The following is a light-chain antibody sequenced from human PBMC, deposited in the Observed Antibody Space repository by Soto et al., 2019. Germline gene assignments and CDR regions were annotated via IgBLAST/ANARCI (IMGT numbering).Light chain of an antibody. V-gene: IGKV1-9*01. CDR3: QQLFDSPIT. J-gene: IGKJ5*01. CDR2: AAS. Sequence: IQLTQAPSSRSTSILDGVTLTCRASQVISTSLAWYQVKPGKAPKLLIYAASTLESGVPSRFSATVSGTEFSLTITSLQPEDFATYYCQQLFDSPITFGKGTRLEIK. CDR1: QVISTS.